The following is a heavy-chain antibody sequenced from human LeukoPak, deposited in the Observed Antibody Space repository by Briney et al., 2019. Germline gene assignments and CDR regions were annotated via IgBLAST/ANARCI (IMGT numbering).Heavy chain of an antibody. CDR2: INPNSGGT. CDR1: GYTFTGHY. J-gene: IGHJ4*02. CDR3: ARGRGRAYGSGKEYYFDY. V-gene: IGHV1-2*06. D-gene: IGHD3-10*01. Sequence: GASVKVSCKASGYTFTGHYMHWVRQAAGQGLEWMGRINPNSGGTNYAQKFQGRVTMTRDTSISTAYMELSRLRSDDTAVYYCARGRGRAYGSGKEYYFDYWGQGTLVTVSS.